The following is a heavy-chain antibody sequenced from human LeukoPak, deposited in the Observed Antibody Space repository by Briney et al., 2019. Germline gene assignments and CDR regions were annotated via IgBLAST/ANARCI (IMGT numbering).Heavy chain of an antibody. CDR1: GYTFTGYY. CDR3: ARGYYGLYYYMDV. V-gene: IGHV1-2*02. J-gene: IGHJ6*03. D-gene: IGHD1-26*01. Sequence: GASVKVSCKASGYTFTGYYMHWVRQAPGQGLEWMGWINPNSGGTNYAQKFQGRVTMTRDTSISTAYMELSRLRSGDTAVYYCARGYYGLYYYMDVWGKGTTVTISS. CDR2: INPNSGGT.